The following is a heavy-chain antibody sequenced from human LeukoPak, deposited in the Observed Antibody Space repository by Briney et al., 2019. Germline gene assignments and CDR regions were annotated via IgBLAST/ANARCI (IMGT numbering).Heavy chain of an antibody. D-gene: IGHD1-7*01. CDR1: EFTFSSYA. J-gene: IGHJ4*02. CDR3: ARGRAGNYHDY. CDR2: ISYDGSIK. V-gene: IGHV3-30-3*01. Sequence: PGTSLRLNCSATEFTFSSYAMPWVRQATVQGLEWVAVISYDGSIKSYTDSAKGQFTISRDNPKNTLYLQLNGLRVEDTAVYYCARGRAGNYHDYWGQGTLVTVTS.